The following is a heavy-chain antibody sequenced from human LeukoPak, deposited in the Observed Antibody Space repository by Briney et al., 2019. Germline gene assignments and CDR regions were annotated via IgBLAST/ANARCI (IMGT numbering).Heavy chain of an antibody. V-gene: IGHV1-2*02. Sequence: ASVKVSCKASGYTFTGYYLHWVRQAPGQGLEWMGWIHPASGGTSYAQKFQGRVTMTRDTSVSTAYMEQSSLRSDDTAVYYCARLAAVPGWGQGTLVIVSS. CDR2: IHPASGGT. J-gene: IGHJ1*01. CDR3: ARLAAVPG. CDR1: GYTFTGYY. D-gene: IGHD6-19*01.